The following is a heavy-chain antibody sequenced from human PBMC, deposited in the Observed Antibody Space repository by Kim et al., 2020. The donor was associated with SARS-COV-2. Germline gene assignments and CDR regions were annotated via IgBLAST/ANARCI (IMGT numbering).Heavy chain of an antibody. D-gene: IGHD4-17*01. CDR2: IYYSGST. CDR1: GGSISSSSYY. J-gene: IGHJ3*02. V-gene: IGHV4-39*01. CDR3: ARRHLNHDYGDYVGGDAFDI. Sequence: SETLSLTCTVSGGSISSSSYYWGWIRQPPGKGLEWIGSIYYSGSTYYNPSLKSRVTISVDTSKNQFSLKLSSVTAADTAVYYCARRHLNHDYGDYVGGDAFDIWGQGTMVTVSS.